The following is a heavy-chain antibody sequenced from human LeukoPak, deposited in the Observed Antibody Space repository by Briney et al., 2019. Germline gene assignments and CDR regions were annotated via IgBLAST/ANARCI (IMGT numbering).Heavy chain of an antibody. J-gene: IGHJ4*02. CDR2: INPNSGGT. D-gene: IGHD2-21*01. V-gene: IGHV1-2*02. Sequence: ASVKVSCKASGYTFTGYYMHWVRQAPGQGLEWMGWINPNSGGTDYAQKFQGRVTMSRDTPISTAYMEVSRLRSDDTAVYYCARVDSELDYWGQGTLVTVSS. CDR1: GYTFTGYY. CDR3: ARVDSELDY.